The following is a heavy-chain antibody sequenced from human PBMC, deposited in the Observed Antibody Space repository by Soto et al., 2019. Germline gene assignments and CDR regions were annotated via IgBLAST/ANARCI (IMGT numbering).Heavy chain of an antibody. CDR3: AICDYGVYARFDF. CDR2: MNPNSGNT. CDR1: GYTFTIHD. J-gene: IGHJ4*02. D-gene: IGHD4-17*01. V-gene: IGHV1-8*01. Sequence: QVQLVQSVAEVKKPGASVKVSCKASGYTFTIHDINWLRQATEQGLEWMGWMNPNSGNTGYAQKFQGRVTMTRNTSISTAYMERSSLRSEDTAVYYCAICDYGVYARFDFWGQGTLVTVSS.